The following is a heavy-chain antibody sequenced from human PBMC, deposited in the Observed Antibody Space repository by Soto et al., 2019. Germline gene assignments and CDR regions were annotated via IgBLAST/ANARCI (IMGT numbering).Heavy chain of an antibody. J-gene: IGHJ4*02. V-gene: IGHV4-39*01. CDR2: IHYSGST. CDR1: GDSIGTTHSY. Sequence: QVQLLESGPGLVKPSETLSLTCTVSGDSIGTTHSYWAWSRQSPGKGLEWIGNIHYSGSTYYMPSLRSRFTLSVDTSKNQFPLRLTSVTAEDTAVYYCARHEGNGNVWPLDYWGQGILVTVSS. CDR3: ARHEGNGNVWPLDY. D-gene: IGHD2-8*01.